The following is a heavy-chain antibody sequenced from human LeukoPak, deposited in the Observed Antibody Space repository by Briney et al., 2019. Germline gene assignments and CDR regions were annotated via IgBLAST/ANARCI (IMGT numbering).Heavy chain of an antibody. CDR1: GASISRYY. V-gene: IGHV4-4*07. CDR3: ARGPGSGYPYYFDY. CDR2: IYTSGST. Sequence: SETLSLTCTVSGASISRYYWSWIRQPAGKGLEWIGRIYTSGSTNYNPSLKSRVTMSVDTSKNQFSLKLSSVTAADTAVYYCARGPGSGYPYYFDYWGQGTLVTVSS. J-gene: IGHJ4*02. D-gene: IGHD3-3*01.